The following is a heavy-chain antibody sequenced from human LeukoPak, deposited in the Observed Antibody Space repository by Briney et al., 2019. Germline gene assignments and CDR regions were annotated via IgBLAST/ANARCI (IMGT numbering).Heavy chain of an antibody. V-gene: IGHV3-23*01. D-gene: IGHD3-3*01. CDR2: ISGSGGST. CDR1: GFTFSNYA. CDR3: AKEDFWSGYGPPLFDY. J-gene: IGHJ4*02. Sequence: GGSLRLSCTASGFTFSNYAMSWVRQAPGKGLEWVSAISGSGGSTYYADSVKGRFTISGDNSRNTLYLQMNSLRAEDTAVYYCAKEDFWSGYGPPLFDYWGQGTLVTVSS.